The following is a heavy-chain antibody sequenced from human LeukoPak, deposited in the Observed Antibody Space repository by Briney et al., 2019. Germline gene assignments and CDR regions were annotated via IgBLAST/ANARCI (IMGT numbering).Heavy chain of an antibody. CDR2: TYYRSKWYN. D-gene: IGHD4-17*01. V-gene: IGHV6-1*01. CDR3: ARDRYGDGLPLDY. CDR1: GDSVSSNTAA. J-gene: IGHJ4*02. Sequence: SQTLSLTCAISGDSVSSNTAAWNWIRQSPSRGLGWLGRTYYRSKWYNDYAVSVKSRITINPDTSENHFSLQLNSVTPEDTAVYYCARDRYGDGLPLDYWGQGTLVTVSS.